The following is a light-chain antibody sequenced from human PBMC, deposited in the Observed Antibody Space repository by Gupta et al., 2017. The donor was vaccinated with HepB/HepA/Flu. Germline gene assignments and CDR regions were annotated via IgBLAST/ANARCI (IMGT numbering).Light chain of an antibody. V-gene: IGKV3-11*01. J-gene: IGKJ4*01. CDR2: DTS. CDR3: QHRNNCPIA. Sequence: EIVLTRSPATLSLSLGERVTLSCRTSQSVSSYLDWYQQKPGQAPRLLIYDTSNRANGIPARFSGSGYGTEFTLTITSREPEDFAVYYCQHRNNCPIAFGRGTXMDIK. CDR1: QSVSSY.